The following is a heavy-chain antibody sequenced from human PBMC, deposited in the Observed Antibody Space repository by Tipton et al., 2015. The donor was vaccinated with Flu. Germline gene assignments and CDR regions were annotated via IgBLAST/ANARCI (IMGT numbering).Heavy chain of an antibody. CDR2: INWKGVRI. D-gene: IGHD1-1*01. V-gene: IGHV3-20*04. CDR1: GFTFDDYG. J-gene: IGHJ3*01. CDR3: ARDRSQTGTPTDAFDF. Sequence: GSLRLSCVASGFTFDDYGIIWVRQAPGKGLEWVSGINWKGVRIGYAASVKGRFTISRDNAKNSVYLQMNSLRGEDTALYYCARDRSQTGTPTDAFDFWGQGTMVTVSS.